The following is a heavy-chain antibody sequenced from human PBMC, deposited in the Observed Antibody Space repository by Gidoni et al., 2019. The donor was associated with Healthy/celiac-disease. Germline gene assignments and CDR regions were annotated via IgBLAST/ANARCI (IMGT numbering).Heavy chain of an antibody. D-gene: IGHD3-10*01. CDR1: GFTVSSNY. CDR2: IYSGGSK. Sequence: EVQLVGSGGGLVQPGGSLRLSCSASGFTVSSNYMSWVRQAPGKVVGGVSVIYSGGSKYYADSVKGRFTISRQNSKNTLYLQMNSLRAEDTAVYYCARAHYGSGVDYWGQGTLVTVSS. CDR3: ARAHYGSGVDY. J-gene: IGHJ4*02. V-gene: IGHV3-53*04.